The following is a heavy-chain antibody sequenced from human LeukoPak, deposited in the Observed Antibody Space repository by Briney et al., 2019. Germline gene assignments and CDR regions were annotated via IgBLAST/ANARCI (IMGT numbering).Heavy chain of an antibody. Sequence: ASVKVSCTGSVYTFTSYGISWVRQAPRQGLEWMGGISAYNGNTNYAQKLQGRVTMTTETSTSTAYMELRSLRSDDTAVYYCAGRGLRDGMDIWGQGTPVTVSS. V-gene: IGHV1-18*01. CDR3: AGRGLRDGMDI. D-gene: IGHD1-26*01. J-gene: IGHJ6*02. CDR1: VYTFTSYG. CDR2: ISAYNGNT.